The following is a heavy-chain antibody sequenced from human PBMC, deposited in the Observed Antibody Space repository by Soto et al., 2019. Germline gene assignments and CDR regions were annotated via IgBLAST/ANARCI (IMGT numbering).Heavy chain of an antibody. Sequence: DVQLVESGGGLVKPGGSLRLSCVASGFTFTSYSMLWVRQPPGKGLEWVSSISSDNNYIYYADSVKGRFTISRDNAKNSLYLQMISLRAEDTAVYYCARGRTCTGATCYGGGDYWGHGTLVTVSS. J-gene: IGHJ4*01. CDR3: ARGRTCTGATCYGGGDY. CDR1: GFTFTSYS. CDR2: ISSDNNYI. D-gene: IGHD2-15*01. V-gene: IGHV3-21*02.